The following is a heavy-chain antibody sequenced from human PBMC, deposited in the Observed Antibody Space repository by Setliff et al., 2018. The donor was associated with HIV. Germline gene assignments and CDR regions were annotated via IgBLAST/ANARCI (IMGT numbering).Heavy chain of an antibody. CDR3: ARSRYQLLYDMDV. CDR2: MNPNSGNA. V-gene: IGHV1-8*03. Sequence: ASVKVSCKASGYTFTGHYLHWVRQATGQGLEWMGWMNPNSGNAEYAQRFQGRVTLTRNTSISTAYMELSSLTSEDTAVYFCARSRYQLLYDMDVWGKGTTVTVSS. D-gene: IGHD2-2*02. J-gene: IGHJ6*03. CDR1: GYTFTGHY.